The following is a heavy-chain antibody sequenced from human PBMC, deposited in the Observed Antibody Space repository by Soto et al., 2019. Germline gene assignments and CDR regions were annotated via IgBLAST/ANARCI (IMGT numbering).Heavy chain of an antibody. D-gene: IGHD3-22*01. CDR1: GYTFTSYG. J-gene: IGHJ5*02. CDR3: ARVKGSGYHNWFDP. Sequence: ASVKVSCKAPGYTFTSYGISWVRQAPGQGLEWMGWISAYNGNTNYAQKLQGRVTMTTDTSTSTAYMELRSLRSDDTAVYYCARVKGSGYHNWFDPWGQGTLVTAPQ. V-gene: IGHV1-18*01. CDR2: ISAYNGNT.